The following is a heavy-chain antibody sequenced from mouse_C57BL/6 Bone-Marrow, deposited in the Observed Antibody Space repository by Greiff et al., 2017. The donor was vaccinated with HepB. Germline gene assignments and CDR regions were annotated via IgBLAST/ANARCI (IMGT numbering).Heavy chain of an antibody. CDR3: ARRDGYPAWFAY. CDR1: GYTFTSYW. V-gene: IGHV1-55*01. Sequence: VKLQQPGAELVKPGASVKMSCKASGYTFTSYWITWVKQRPGQGLEWIGDIYPGSGSTNYNEKFKSKATLTVDTSSSTAYMQLSSLTSEDSAVYYCARRDGYPAWFAYWGQGTLVTVSA. CDR2: IYPGSGST. J-gene: IGHJ3*01. D-gene: IGHD2-3*01.